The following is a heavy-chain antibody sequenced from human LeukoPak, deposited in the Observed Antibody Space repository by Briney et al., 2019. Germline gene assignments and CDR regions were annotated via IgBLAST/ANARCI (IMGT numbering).Heavy chain of an antibody. D-gene: IGHD2-15*01. CDR2: ISGSGGST. Sequence: GGSLRLSCAASGFTFSSYAMSWVRHAPGKGLECVSAISGSGGSTYYADSVKGRFTISRDNSKNTLYLQMNSLRAEDTAVYYCAKGPRAYCSGGSCLFDYWGQGTLVTVSS. CDR3: AKGPRAYCSGGSCLFDY. J-gene: IGHJ4*02. CDR1: GFTFSSYA. V-gene: IGHV3-23*01.